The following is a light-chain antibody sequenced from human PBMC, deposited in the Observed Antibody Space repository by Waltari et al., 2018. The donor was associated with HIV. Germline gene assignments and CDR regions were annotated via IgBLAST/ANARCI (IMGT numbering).Light chain of an antibody. CDR3: QQYFDTPT. J-gene: IGKJ1*01. CDR1: QSVLSDSKNENY. V-gene: IGKV4-1*01. CDR2: WAS. Sequence: IVMTQSPDSLAVSLGERDTITCRSSQSVLSDSKNENYLSWYQQKPGQPPKLLLYWASTRESGVPDRFSGSGSGTDFTLTISSLQAEDVAVYYCQQYFDTPTFGQGTKVEIK.